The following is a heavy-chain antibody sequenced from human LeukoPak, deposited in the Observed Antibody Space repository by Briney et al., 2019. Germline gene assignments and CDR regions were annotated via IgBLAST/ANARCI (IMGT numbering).Heavy chain of an antibody. J-gene: IGHJ4*02. CDR2: ISGSGGST. CDR3: ATTLRLLDY. V-gene: IGHV3-23*01. CDR1: GFTFSSYA. Sequence: GGSLRLSCAASGFTFSSYAMRWVRQAPGKGLEWVSAISGSGGSTYYADSVKGRFTISRVNSKNTLYLQMNSLRAEDRAVYYCATTLRLLDYWGQGTLVTVSS. D-gene: IGHD5-12*01.